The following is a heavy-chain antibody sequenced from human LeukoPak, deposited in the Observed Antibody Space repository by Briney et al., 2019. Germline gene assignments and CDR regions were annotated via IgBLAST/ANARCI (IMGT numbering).Heavy chain of an antibody. D-gene: IGHD6-19*01. CDR1: GFTGSNNY. V-gene: IGHV3-53*01. Sequence: GGSLRLSCAASGFTGSNNYVSWVRQAPGMGLEWVSAIHSSGATCYADSVKGRFTNSRDNAKNSLYLQMNSLRAEDTAVYYCARDASSGWYARYFDYWGQGTLVTVSS. CDR2: IHSSGAT. J-gene: IGHJ4*02. CDR3: ARDASSGWYARYFDY.